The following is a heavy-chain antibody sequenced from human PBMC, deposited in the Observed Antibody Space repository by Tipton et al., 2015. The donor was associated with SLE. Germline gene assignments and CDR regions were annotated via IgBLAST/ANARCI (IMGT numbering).Heavy chain of an antibody. CDR1: GGSISSYY. D-gene: IGHD6-13*01. J-gene: IGHJ4*02. V-gene: IGHV4-59*01. CDR2: IYYSGST. Sequence: TLSLTCTVSGGSISSYYWSWIRQPPGKGLEWIGYIYYSGSTNYNPSLKSRVTMSVDTSKNQLSLKLSSVTAADTAVYYCARVRRILYSSRWGGAFDYWGQGTRVTVSS. CDR3: ARVRRILYSSRWGGAFDY.